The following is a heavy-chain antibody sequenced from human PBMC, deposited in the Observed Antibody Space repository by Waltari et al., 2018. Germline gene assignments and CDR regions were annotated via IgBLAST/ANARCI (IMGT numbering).Heavy chain of an antibody. CDR2: INPHSGGT. CDR1: RYTFTGYY. V-gene: IGHV1-2*02. J-gene: IGHJ6*03. Sequence: QVQLVQSGAEVKKPGASVKVSCKASRYTFTGYYMHWVRQAPGQGLEWMGWINPHSGGTNYARKFKGRVTMARDTSSSPAYMELSRLRSDDTAVYYCAIEGGDTLYYMDGWGKGTTVTISS. CDR3: AIEGGDTLYYMDG. D-gene: IGHD3-16*01.